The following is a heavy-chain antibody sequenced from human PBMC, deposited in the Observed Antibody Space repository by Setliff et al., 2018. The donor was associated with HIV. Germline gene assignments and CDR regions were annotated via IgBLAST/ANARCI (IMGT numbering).Heavy chain of an antibody. Sequence: GGSLRLSCAASGFTFSNAWMSWVRQAPGKGLEWVGRIKSKTDGGTTDYAAPVKGRFTISRDDSKNTLYLQMNSLKTEDTTVYYCTTDPGWGEQLLSNYYYYYMDVWGKGTTVTVSS. D-gene: IGHD2-2*01. J-gene: IGHJ6*03. CDR2: IKSKTDGGTT. V-gene: IGHV3-15*01. CDR3: TTDPGWGEQLLSNYYYYYMDV. CDR1: GFTFSNAW.